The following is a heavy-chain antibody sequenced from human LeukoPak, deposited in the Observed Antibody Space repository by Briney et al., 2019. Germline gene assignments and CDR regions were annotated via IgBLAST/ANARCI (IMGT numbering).Heavy chain of an antibody. D-gene: IGHD1-1*01. CDR1: GGSISNYY. Sequence: SETLSLTCTVSGGSISNYYWSWIRQPPGKGLEWFGYIHDSGTTNYNPSLESRVTISVDTSKNQFSLKLSSVTAADTAVYYCARVSWFPGTSYYYMDVWGKGTTVTVSS. CDR2: IHDSGTT. V-gene: IGHV4-59*01. J-gene: IGHJ6*03. CDR3: ARVSWFPGTSYYYMDV.